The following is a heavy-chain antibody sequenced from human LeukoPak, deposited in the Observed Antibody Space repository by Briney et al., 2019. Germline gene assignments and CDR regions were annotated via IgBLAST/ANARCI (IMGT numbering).Heavy chain of an antibody. D-gene: IGHD1-20*01. CDR3: AKSRHPYNWNDGAFFDY. CDR1: GFTFSSYE. J-gene: IGHJ4*02. V-gene: IGHV3-NL1*01. Sequence: GRSLRLSCAASGFTFSSYEMNWVRQAPGKGLEWVSYIDSGRGSSTNYADSVKGRFTISRDNSKNTLYLQMNSLRAEDTAVYYCAKSRHPYNWNDGAFFDYWGQGTLVTVSS. CDR2: IDSGRGSST.